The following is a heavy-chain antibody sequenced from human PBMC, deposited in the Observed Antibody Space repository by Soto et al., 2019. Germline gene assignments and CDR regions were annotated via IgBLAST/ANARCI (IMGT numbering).Heavy chain of an antibody. D-gene: IGHD6-25*01. Sequence: SETLSLTCTASGGSITSSSHFWGWVRQPPGKGLEWIGTIYFTGNTYYTPSLKSRLTMSIDTPKNEFSLRLNSVTAADTAVYYCAGQTFTIAAASYGRSNWFDPWGPGTLVTVSS. CDR1: GGSITSSSHF. CDR2: IYFTGNT. CDR3: AGQTFTIAAASYGRSNWFDP. J-gene: IGHJ5*02. V-gene: IGHV4-39*01.